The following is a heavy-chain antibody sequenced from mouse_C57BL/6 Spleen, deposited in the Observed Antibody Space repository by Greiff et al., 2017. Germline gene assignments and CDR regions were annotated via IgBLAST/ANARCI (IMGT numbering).Heavy chain of an antibody. CDR3: APHLRARGALDY. CDR1: GYTFTSYW. V-gene: IGHV1-74*01. Sequence: QVQLQQPGAELVKPGASVKVSCKASGYTFTSYWMHWVKQRPGQGLEWIGRIHPSDSDTNYNQKFKGKATLTVDPSSSTASMQLSSLTSSDSAVYYCAPHLRARGALDYWGQGTSVTVSS. CDR2: IHPSDSDT. J-gene: IGHJ4*01.